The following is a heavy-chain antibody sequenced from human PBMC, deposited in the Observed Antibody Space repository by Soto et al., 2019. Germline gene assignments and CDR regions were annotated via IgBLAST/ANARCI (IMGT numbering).Heavy chain of an antibody. CDR1: GGTFSSYA. J-gene: IGHJ3*02. CDR3: AGITMIVVAKGAFDI. D-gene: IGHD3-22*01. V-gene: IGHV1-69*13. Sequence: SVKVSCKASGGTFSSYAISWVRQAPGQGLEWMGGIIPIFGTANYAQKFQGRVTITADESTSTAYMELSSLRSEDTAVYYCAGITMIVVAKGAFDIWGQGTMVTVSS. CDR2: IIPIFGTA.